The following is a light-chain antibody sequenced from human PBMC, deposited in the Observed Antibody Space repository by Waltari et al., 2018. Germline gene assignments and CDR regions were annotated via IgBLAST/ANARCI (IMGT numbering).Light chain of an antibody. CDR3: FSTDSSGNHRV. Sequence: SYELTQPPSVSVSPGETARITCSGDALPKRYAYWYQQKSGQAPVLVMDEDANRPSGIAEGCSGSTSGTVATLTITGAQVEDEADYYCFSTDSSGNHRVFGGGTKLTVL. J-gene: IGLJ2*01. CDR2: EDA. CDR1: ALPKRY. V-gene: IGLV3-10*01.